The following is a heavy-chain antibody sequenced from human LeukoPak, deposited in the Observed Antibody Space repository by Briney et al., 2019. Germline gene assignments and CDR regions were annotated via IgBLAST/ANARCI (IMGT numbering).Heavy chain of an antibody. D-gene: IGHD5-18*01. CDR2: IIPIFGTV. V-gene: IGHV1-69*05. J-gene: IGHJ4*02. CDR3: ARVSTEVDTAMAVFDY. CDR1: GGTFASYA. Sequence: SVKVSCKASGGTFASYAISWVRQAPGQGLEWMGRIIPIFGTVNYAQKFQGRVTMTTDESTSTAYLELSSLRSEDTAVYYCARVSTEVDTAMAVFDYWGQGTLVTVSS.